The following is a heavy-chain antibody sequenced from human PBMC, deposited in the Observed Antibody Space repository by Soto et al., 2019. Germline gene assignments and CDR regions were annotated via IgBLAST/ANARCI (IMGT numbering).Heavy chain of an antibody. Sequence: PGGSLRLSCAASGFTFSSYAMSWVRQAPGKGLDWVSAISGSGGSTYYADSVKGRFTISRDNSKNTLYLQMNSLRAEDTAVYYCAKDTFASIPSIVVGNYFDYWGRGTLVTVSS. CDR3: AKDTFASIPSIVVGNYFDY. V-gene: IGHV3-23*01. CDR1: GFTFSSYA. J-gene: IGHJ4*02. CDR2: ISGSGGST. D-gene: IGHD2-15*01.